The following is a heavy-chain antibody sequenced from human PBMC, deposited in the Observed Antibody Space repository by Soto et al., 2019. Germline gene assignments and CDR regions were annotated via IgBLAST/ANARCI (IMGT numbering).Heavy chain of an antibody. CDR1: GFTFSSYA. V-gene: IGHV3-23*01. Sequence: GGSLRLSCAASGFTFSSYAISWVRQAPGKGLEWVSAISGSGGSTYYADSVKGRFTISRDNSKNTLYLQMNSLRAEDTAVYYCAKVYYYDSSGYYANYYYYGMDVWGQGTTVTVSS. CDR3: AKVYYYDSSGYYANYYYYGMDV. J-gene: IGHJ6*02. CDR2: ISGSGGST. D-gene: IGHD3-22*01.